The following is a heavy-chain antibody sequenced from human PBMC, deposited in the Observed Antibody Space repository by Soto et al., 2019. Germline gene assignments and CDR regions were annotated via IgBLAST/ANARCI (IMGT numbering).Heavy chain of an antibody. J-gene: IGHJ6*02. CDR3: AREDFWSGKTDYYYGMDV. V-gene: IGHV1-69*12. Sequence: QVQLVQSGAEVKKPGSSVKVSCKASGGTFSSYAISWVRQAPGQGLEWMGGIIPIFGTANYAQKFQGRVTITADESTSTAYMELSSLRSEDTAVYYCAREDFWSGKTDYYYGMDVWGQGTTVTVSS. CDR2: IIPIFGTA. D-gene: IGHD3-3*01. CDR1: GGTFSSYA.